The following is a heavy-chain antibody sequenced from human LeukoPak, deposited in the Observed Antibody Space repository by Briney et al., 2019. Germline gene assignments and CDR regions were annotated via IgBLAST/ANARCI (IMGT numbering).Heavy chain of an antibody. V-gene: IGHV4-30-4*01. CDR1: GGSISSGDYY. Sequence: SETLSLTCTVSGGSISSGDYYWSWIRQPPGKGLEWIGYIYYSGSTYYNPSLKSRVTISVDTSKNQFSLKLSSVTAADTAVYYCARAPHHIVVVVAAKERAFDIWGQGTMVTVSS. CDR3: ARAPHHIVVVVAAKERAFDI. D-gene: IGHD2-15*01. J-gene: IGHJ3*02. CDR2: IYYSGST.